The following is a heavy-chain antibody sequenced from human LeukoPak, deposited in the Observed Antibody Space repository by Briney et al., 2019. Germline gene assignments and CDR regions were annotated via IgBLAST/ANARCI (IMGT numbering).Heavy chain of an antibody. Sequence: GRSLRLSCAASGFTFSSYAMHWVRQAPGKGLEWVAVISYDGSNKYYADSVKGRFTISRDNSKNTLYLQMNSLRAEDTAVYYCARDRILRGGYYFDYWGQGTLVTVSS. D-gene: IGHD2-15*01. V-gene: IGHV3-30-3*01. CDR1: GFTFSSYA. CDR3: ARDRILRGGYYFDY. J-gene: IGHJ4*02. CDR2: ISYDGSNK.